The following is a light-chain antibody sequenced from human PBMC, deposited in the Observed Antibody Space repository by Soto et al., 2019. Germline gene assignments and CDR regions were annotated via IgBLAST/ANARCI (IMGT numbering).Light chain of an antibody. CDR3: QQYGSSSWT. CDR2: GAS. Sequence: EIVLTHSPSTLSLSPGERATLSCRASQSVSSNLAWYQQKPGQAPRLLIYGASTRATGIPARFSGSGSGTDFTLTISRLEPEDFAVYYCQQYGSSSWTFGQGTKVDIK. CDR1: QSVSSN. J-gene: IGKJ1*01. V-gene: IGKV3-20*01.